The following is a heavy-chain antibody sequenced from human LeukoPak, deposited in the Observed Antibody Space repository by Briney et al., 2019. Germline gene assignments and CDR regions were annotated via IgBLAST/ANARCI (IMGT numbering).Heavy chain of an antibody. CDR2: FDPEDGET. CDR1: GYTLTELS. CDR3: ATPYYDSSGYYFDY. J-gene: IGHJ4*02. D-gene: IGHD3-22*01. Sequence: ASVKVSCKVSGYTLTELSMHWVRQAPGKGLEWMGGFDPEDGETIYAQKFQGRVTMTEDTSTDTAYMELSSLRSEDTAVYYCATPYYDSSGYYFDYWGQGTLVTVSS. V-gene: IGHV1-24*01.